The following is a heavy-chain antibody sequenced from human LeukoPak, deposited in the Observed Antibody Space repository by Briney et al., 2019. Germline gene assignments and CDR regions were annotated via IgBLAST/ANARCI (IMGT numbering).Heavy chain of an antibody. CDR2: INPNTGGT. V-gene: IGHV1-2*02. J-gene: IGHJ5*02. Sequence: ASVKVSCRASGYKFIDYYIQWVRQAPGQGLEWMGWINPNTGGTSYAQNFQGRVTMTRDTSITTAYMELSSLSSDDTAFYYCAAVILFVGFDPWGQGTLVTVSS. D-gene: IGHD2/OR15-2a*01. CDR1: GYKFIDYY. CDR3: AAVILFVGFDP.